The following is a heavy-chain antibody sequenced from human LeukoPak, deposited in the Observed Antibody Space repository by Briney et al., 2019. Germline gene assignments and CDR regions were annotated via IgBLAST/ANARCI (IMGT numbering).Heavy chain of an antibody. D-gene: IGHD3-22*01. J-gene: IGHJ4*02. Sequence: AASVNVSFKASGYTFTSYAMNWVRQAPGQGLEWMGWINTNTGNPTYAQGFTGRFVFSLDTSVSTAYLQISSLKAEDTAVYYCARAARRDSSGYYYVGYWGQGTLVTVSS. V-gene: IGHV7-4-1*02. CDR3: ARAARRDSSGYYYVGY. CDR1: GYTFTSYA. CDR2: INTNTGNP.